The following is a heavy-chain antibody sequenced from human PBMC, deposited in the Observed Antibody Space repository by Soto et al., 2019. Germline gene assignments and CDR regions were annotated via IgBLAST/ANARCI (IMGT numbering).Heavy chain of an antibody. CDR1: GDAISGGDYG. J-gene: IGHJ4*02. CDR2: IYYSGST. Sequence: SETLSLTCSVSGDAISGGDYGWSWIRQPPGKGLEWIAYIYYSGSTYYNPSLKSRVSISLDTSKNQFSLKLTSVTAADSAVYFCARLVTSFDYWGQGTLVTVS. CDR3: ARLVTSFDY. D-gene: IGHD2-15*01. V-gene: IGHV4-30-4*08.